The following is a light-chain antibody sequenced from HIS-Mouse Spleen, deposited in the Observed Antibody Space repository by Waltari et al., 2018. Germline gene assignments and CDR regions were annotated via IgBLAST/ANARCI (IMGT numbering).Light chain of an antibody. CDR2: WAP. CDR3: QQYYSTPLT. V-gene: IGKV4-1*01. Sequence: DIVMTQSPDSLAVSLGERATINCKSSQSVLYSSNNKNYLAWYQQKPGKPPTLRIYWAPTRESGVPDRFSGSGSGTDFTLTISSLQAEDVAVYYCQQYYSTPLTFGGGTKVEIK. J-gene: IGKJ4*01. CDR1: QSVLYSSNNKNY.